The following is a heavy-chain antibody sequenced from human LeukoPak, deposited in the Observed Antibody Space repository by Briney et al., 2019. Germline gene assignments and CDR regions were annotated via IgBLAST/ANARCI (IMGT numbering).Heavy chain of an antibody. V-gene: IGHV3-11*04. CDR1: GFTFSDYY. CDR3: AGGQWLPKYYFDC. CDR2: ISSTDTTI. D-gene: IGHD6-19*01. J-gene: IGHJ4*02. Sequence: GGSLRLSCAASGFTFSDYYMSWIRQSPGKGLEWVSYISSTDTTIYYADSVKGRFTISRDNAKNSLYLQMNSLRAEDTAVYYCAGGQWLPKYYFDCWGQGTLVTVSS.